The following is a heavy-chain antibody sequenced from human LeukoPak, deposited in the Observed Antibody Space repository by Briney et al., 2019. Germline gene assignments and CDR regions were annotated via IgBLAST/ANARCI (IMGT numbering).Heavy chain of an antibody. CDR1: GGSISSGNYW. Sequence: PSQTLSLTCTVSGGSISSGNYWWSWIRPLPGMGLEWIGHSFSSGNTHYNPSLKSRVTISVDTSKNQFSLSLSSVTAADTAIYYCARARTYYSDGSGLNWFDPWGQGTLVTVSS. V-gene: IGHV4-31*03. D-gene: IGHD3-22*01. CDR3: ARARTYYSDGSGLNWFDP. CDR2: SFSSGNT. J-gene: IGHJ5*02.